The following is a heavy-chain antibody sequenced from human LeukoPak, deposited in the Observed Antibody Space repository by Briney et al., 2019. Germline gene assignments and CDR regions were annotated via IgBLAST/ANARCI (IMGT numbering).Heavy chain of an antibody. J-gene: IGHJ4*02. D-gene: IGHD6-19*01. V-gene: IGHV4-59*01. Sequence: SETLSLTCTVSGGSISSYYWSWIRQPPGKGLEWIGYIYYTGSTNYHPSLKSRVTISVDTSKNQFSLKLSSVTAADTAVYYCARAFSSGWYPYSIGGLWFDYWGQGTLVTVSS. CDR3: ARAFSSGWYPYSIGGLWFDY. CDR1: GGSISSYY. CDR2: IYYTGST.